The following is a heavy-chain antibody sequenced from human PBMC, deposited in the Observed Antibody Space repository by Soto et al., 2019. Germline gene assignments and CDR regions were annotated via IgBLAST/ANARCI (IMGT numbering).Heavy chain of an antibody. CDR1: GGTFSSYA. Sequence: ASVKVSCKASGGTFSSYAISWVRQAPGQGLEWMGGIIPIFGTANYAQKFQGRVTITADESTSTVYMELSNLRSEDTAVYYCAREGTTVVTPDAFDIWGQGTMVTVSS. CDR3: AREGTTVVTPDAFDI. V-gene: IGHV1-69*13. J-gene: IGHJ3*02. CDR2: IIPIFGTA. D-gene: IGHD4-17*01.